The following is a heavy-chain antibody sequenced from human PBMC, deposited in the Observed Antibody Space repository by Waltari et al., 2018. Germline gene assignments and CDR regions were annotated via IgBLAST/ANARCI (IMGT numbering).Heavy chain of an antibody. CDR1: GYTFTGYY. V-gene: IGHV1-2*02. D-gene: IGHD4-4*01. Sequence: QVQLVQSGAEVKKPGASVKVSCKASGYTFTGYYMHWVRQAPGQGLEWMGWINPNSGGTNYAKKFQGRVTMTRDTSISTAYMELSRLRSDDTAVYYCARDLDPTTVSDYWGQGTLVTVSS. CDR2: INPNSGGT. CDR3: ARDLDPTTVSDY. J-gene: IGHJ4*02.